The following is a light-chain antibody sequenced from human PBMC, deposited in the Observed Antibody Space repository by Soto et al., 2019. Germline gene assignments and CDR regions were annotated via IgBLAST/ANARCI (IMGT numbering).Light chain of an antibody. CDR1: QSVRSTY. CDR2: GAS. CDR3: QLYGSPPLYT. J-gene: IGKJ2*01. Sequence: EVVLTQSPGTLSLSPGERAALSCRASQSVRSTYLAWYQQKPGQAPRLLIYGASSRATGIPDRFSGSGSGTDFTLTISRLEPEDFAVYCCQLYGSPPLYTFGQGTQLEI. V-gene: IGKV3-20*01.